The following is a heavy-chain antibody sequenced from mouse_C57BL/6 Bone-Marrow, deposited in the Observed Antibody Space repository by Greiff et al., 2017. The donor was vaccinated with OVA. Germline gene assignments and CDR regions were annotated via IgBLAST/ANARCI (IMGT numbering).Heavy chain of an antibody. CDR3: VRHGYDAMDY. J-gene: IGHJ4*01. CDR1: GFSFNTYA. V-gene: IGHV10-1*01. CDR2: IRSKSNNNAT. Sequence: EVKVVESGGGLVQPKGSLKLSCAASGFSFNTYAMNWVRQAPGKGLEWVARIRSKSNNNATYYADSGKDSFTISRDNSESMRYLQMNNLKTEDTAMYDCVRHGYDAMDYGGQGTSVTVSS.